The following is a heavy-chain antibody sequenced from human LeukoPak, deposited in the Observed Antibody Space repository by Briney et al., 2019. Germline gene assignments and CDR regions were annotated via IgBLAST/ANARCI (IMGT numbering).Heavy chain of an antibody. CDR3: ARDIGHLRLHYFGY. Sequence: PGGSLRLSCAASGFTFSSYAMSWVRQAPGKGLEWVSYISSSSSTIYYADSVKGRFTISRDNAKNSLYLQMNSLRAEDTAVYYCARDIGHLRLHYFGYWGQGTLVTVSS. V-gene: IGHV3-48*01. J-gene: IGHJ4*02. D-gene: IGHD3-16*01. CDR1: GFTFSSYA. CDR2: ISSSSSTI.